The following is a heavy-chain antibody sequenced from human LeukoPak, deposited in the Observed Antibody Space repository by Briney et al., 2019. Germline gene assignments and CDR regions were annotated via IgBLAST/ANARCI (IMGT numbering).Heavy chain of an antibody. Sequence: SETLSLTCAVYGGSFSGYYWSWIRQPPGKGLEWIGEINHSGSTNYNPSLKSRVTISVDTSKNQFSLKLTSVTAADTAVYHCARESAYNWFDPWGQGTLVTVSS. J-gene: IGHJ5*02. CDR1: GGSFSGYY. CDR3: ARESAYNWFDP. V-gene: IGHV4-34*01. CDR2: INHSGST.